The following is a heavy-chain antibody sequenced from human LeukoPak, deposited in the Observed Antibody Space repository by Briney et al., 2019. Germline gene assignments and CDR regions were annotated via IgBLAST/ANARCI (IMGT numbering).Heavy chain of an antibody. CDR1: GFTFSSYS. CDR3: VRDSSVVPFDY. Sequence: GGSLRLSCAASGFTFSSYSMNWVRQAPGKGLEWASSITSVNSYIYYSDSVKGRFTISRDNAKNSLYLQMNSLRAEDTAVYYCVRDSSVVPFDYWGQGTLVTVSS. V-gene: IGHV3-21*01. J-gene: IGHJ4*02. CDR2: ITSVNSYI. D-gene: IGHD2-21*01.